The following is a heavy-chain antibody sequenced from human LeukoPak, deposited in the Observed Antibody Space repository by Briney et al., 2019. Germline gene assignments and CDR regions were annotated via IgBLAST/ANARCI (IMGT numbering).Heavy chain of an antibody. J-gene: IGHJ3*02. V-gene: IGHV3-21*01. Sequence: KTGGSLRLSCVASGFTFGGYSMNWVRLAPGKGLEWVSSISSSLNMYFAESVKGRFTISRDSARNSVSLQLNSLRVEDTAVYYCARDAGIVAFDIWGQGTVVTVSS. CDR1: GFTFGGYS. CDR2: ISSSLNM. D-gene: IGHD2-15*01. CDR3: ARDAGIVAFDI.